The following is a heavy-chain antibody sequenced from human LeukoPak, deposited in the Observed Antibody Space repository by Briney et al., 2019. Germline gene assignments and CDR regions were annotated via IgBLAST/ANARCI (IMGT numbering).Heavy chain of an antibody. D-gene: IGHD2-2*01. CDR3: ARGVRYCSSTSCYFRAFDI. CDR1: GFTFSSYA. V-gene: IGHV3-30-3*01. Sequence: PGRSLRLSCAASGFTFSSYAMHWVRQAPGKGLEWVAVISYDGSNKYYADSVKGRFTISRDNYKNTLYLQMNSLRAEDTAVYYCARGVRYCSSTSCYFRAFDIWGQGTMVTVSS. J-gene: IGHJ3*02. CDR2: ISYDGSNK.